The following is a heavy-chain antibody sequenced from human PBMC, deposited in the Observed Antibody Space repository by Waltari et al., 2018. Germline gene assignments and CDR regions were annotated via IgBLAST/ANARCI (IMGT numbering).Heavy chain of an antibody. V-gene: IGHV1-8*01. Sequence: QVQLVQSGAAVKKPGASVKVSCKASGYTFTSYDINWVRQATGQGLEWRGWVNPNSENTGYAQKFQGRVTMTRNTSISTAYMGLSSLRAEDTAGYYCAGVHKRRDGYNYWGQGTLVTGSS. D-gene: IGHD5-12*01. CDR1: GYTFTSYD. J-gene: IGHJ4*02. CDR3: AGVHKRRDGYNY. CDR2: VNPNSENT.